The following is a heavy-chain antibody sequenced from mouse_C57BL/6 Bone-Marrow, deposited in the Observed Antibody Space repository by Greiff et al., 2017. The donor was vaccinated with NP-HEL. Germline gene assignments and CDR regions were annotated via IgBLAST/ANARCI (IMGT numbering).Heavy chain of an antibody. Sequence: QVQLKQPGAELVKPGASVKMSCKASGYTFTSYWITWVKQRPGQGLEWIGDIYPGSGSTNYNEKFKSKATLTVDTSSSTAYMQLSSLTSEDSAVYYCARKFYYSNSYYAMDYWGQGTSVTVSS. J-gene: IGHJ4*01. V-gene: IGHV1-55*01. CDR3: ARKFYYSNSYYAMDY. CDR1: GYTFTSYW. CDR2: IYPGSGST. D-gene: IGHD2-5*01.